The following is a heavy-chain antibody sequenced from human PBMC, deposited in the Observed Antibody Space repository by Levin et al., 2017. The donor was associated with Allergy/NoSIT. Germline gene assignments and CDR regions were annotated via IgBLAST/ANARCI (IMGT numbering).Heavy chain of an antibody. CDR3: ARTANGDLRDKYNWFDP. J-gene: IGHJ5*02. D-gene: IGHD4-17*01. Sequence: SVKVSCKASGGTFSSYAISWVRQAPGQGLEWMGGIIPIFGTANYAQKFQGRVTITADESTSTAYMELSSLRSEDTAVYYCARTANGDLRDKYNWFDPWGQGTLVTVSS. CDR1: GGTFSSYA. V-gene: IGHV1-69*13. CDR2: IIPIFGTA.